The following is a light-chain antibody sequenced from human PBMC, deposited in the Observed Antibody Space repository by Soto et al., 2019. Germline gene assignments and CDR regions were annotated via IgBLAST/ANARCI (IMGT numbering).Light chain of an antibody. J-gene: IGKJ3*01. Sequence: AIQMTQSPSSLSASVGDTVTITCRASQAIRTDLAWDQQKPGKAPKLLIYAASNLYSGVPSRFSGGGSGTDFILTVSSLQPEDFATYYCLQHNNYPFTCGPGTKVASK. CDR3: LQHNNYPFT. V-gene: IGKV1-6*01. CDR2: AAS. CDR1: QAIRTD.